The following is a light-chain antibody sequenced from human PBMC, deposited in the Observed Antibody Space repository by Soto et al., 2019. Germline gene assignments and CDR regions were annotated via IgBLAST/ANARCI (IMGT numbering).Light chain of an antibody. CDR1: QSLLHRNGYNY. J-gene: IGKJ4*01. Sequence: EIVMTQSPLSLPVTPGETASISCRSSQSLLHRNGYNYLDWYLQKPGQSPQLLIYLGSNRASGVPDRFSGSGSGTHFTLKISRVEAEDVGVYYCMQALQTPLTFGGGTKVEIK. CDR3: MQALQTPLT. V-gene: IGKV2-28*01. CDR2: LGS.